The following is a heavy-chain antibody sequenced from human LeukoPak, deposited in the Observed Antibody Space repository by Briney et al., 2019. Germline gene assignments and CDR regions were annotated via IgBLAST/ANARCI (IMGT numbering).Heavy chain of an antibody. CDR2: IYHSGST. D-gene: IGHD1-1*01. V-gene: IGHV4-38-2*02. J-gene: IGHJ4*02. CDR1: GSSITSGFY. Sequence: SETLSLTCTVSGSSITSGFYWGWIRQPPGKGLEWIGSIYHSGSTYYNPSLKSRVIISVDTSKNQFSLKLTSVTAADTAVYYCARITLGTTGMTVDYWGQGPLVTVSS. CDR3: ARITLGTTGMTVDY.